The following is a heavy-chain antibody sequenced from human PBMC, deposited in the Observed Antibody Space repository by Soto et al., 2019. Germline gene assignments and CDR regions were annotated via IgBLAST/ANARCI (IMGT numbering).Heavy chain of an antibody. D-gene: IGHD3-22*01. CDR2: ISAHTGSS. CDR1: GYTFTSSG. J-gene: IGHJ3*01. Sequence: ASVKVSCKASGYTFTSSGMSWVRQAPGQGREWMGWISAHTGSSEYAQRFQGRVTITTDRSTSTAYMELRSLRSDDTAVHYCKRVLFSQDSDSPGYSCDAFDFWAQGTMVTVS. CDR3: KRVLFSQDSDSPGYSCDAFDF. V-gene: IGHV1-18*01.